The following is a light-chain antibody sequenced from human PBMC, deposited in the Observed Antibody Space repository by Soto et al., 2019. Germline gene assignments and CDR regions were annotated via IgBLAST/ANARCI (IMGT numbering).Light chain of an antibody. CDR3: QQYNNWPRT. CDR1: ETVSSN. Sequence: EIVMTQSPATLSVSPGERATLSCMASETVSSNLAWYQQKLGQAPRLLIYGASTRATGIPARFSGSGSGTEFTLTISSLQSEDFAVYYCQQYNNWPRTFGQGTKVDIK. CDR2: GAS. J-gene: IGKJ1*01. V-gene: IGKV3-15*01.